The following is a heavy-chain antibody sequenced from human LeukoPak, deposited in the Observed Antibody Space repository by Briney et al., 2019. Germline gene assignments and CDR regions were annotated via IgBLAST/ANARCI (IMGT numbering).Heavy chain of an antibody. CDR1: GGSISSYY. V-gene: IGHV4-59*08. J-gene: IGHJ4*02. D-gene: IGHD3-9*01. CDR3: ARHLGDWHHAFHY. Sequence: PSETLSLTCTVSGGSISSYYWSWIRQPPGKGLEWIGYIYYSGSTNYNPSLKSRVTISVDASKNQFSLKLSSVTAADTTVYYCARHLGDWHHAFHYWGQGTLVTVSS. CDR2: IYYSGST.